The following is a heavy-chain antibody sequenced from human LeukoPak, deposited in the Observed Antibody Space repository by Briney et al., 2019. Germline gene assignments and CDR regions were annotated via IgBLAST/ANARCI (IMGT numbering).Heavy chain of an antibody. CDR2: INCNSGDA. CDR1: GYSFTEHY. J-gene: IGHJ6*03. D-gene: IGHD2-8*01. Sequence: ASVKVSCKASGYSFTEHYIYWVRQAPGQGLEWVGRINCNSGDANSARKFQGRVTMTRDTSVSTAYMDLSSVTSDDSAVYFCARSAGHCSNGICVTDYYMDVWGRGTTVTVSS. V-gene: IGHV1-2*02. CDR3: ARSAGHCSNGICVTDYYMDV.